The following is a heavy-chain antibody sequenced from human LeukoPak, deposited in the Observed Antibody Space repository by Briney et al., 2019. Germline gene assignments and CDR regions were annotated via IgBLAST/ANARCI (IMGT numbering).Heavy chain of an antibody. CDR2: ISYSGST. V-gene: IGHV4-39*01. J-gene: IGHJ4*02. CDR1: GDSIGSGTHY. CDR3: ARLDKGIKAAHFDY. D-gene: IGHD6-25*01. Sequence: SETLSLTCTVSGDSIGSGTHYWGWIRQPPGKGLEWIGVISYSGSTYYNPSLKSRVTISVDTSKSHFSLKLSSVTAADTAIYYCARLDKGIKAAHFDYWGQGTLVTVSS.